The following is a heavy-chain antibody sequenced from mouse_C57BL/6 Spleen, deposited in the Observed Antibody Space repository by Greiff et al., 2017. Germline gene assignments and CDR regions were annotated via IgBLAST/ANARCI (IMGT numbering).Heavy chain of an antibody. D-gene: IGHD1-3*01. V-gene: IGHV5-6*01. Sequence: EVQLVESGGDLVKPGGSLKLSCAASGFTFSSYGMSWVRQTPDKRLEWVATISSSGSYTYYPDNVKGRFTVSRDNAKNTLYLQMSSVKSEDTAMYYYARDGEWDWYFDVWGTGTTVTVAS. CDR2: ISSSGSYT. CDR1: GFTFSSYG. J-gene: IGHJ1*03. CDR3: ARDGEWDWYFDV.